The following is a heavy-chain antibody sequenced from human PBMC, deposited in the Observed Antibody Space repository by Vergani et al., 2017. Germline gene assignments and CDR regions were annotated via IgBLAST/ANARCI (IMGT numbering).Heavy chain of an antibody. CDR2: IYYSGSS. CDR3: AADISRNWFDY. J-gene: IGHJ5*01. V-gene: IGHV4-31*03. D-gene: IGHD3-3*02. CDR1: GASISSGGYY. Sequence: QVQLQESGPGLGKPSQTLSLTCSVSGASISSGGYYWSWIRQFPGKGLEWIGYIYYSGSSHYNPSLKSRVTISVDSSMKRLFMNLTSVTAADTSVYYCAADISRNWFDYWGQGTLVTVSS.